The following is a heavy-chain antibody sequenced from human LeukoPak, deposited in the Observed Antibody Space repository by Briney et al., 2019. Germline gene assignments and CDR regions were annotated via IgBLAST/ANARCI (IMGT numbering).Heavy chain of an antibody. J-gene: IGHJ4*02. CDR2: ISVHNGNT. Sequence: GASVKVSCKASGYTFTSYTINWVRQAPGQGLEWMGWISVHNGNTKYAQKLQGRVTLTTDTSTSTAYMELRSLRSDDTAVHYCARDRMILGVPFDYWGQGTLVTVSS. CDR1: GYTFTSYT. CDR3: ARDRMILGVPFDY. D-gene: IGHD3-10*01. V-gene: IGHV1-18*01.